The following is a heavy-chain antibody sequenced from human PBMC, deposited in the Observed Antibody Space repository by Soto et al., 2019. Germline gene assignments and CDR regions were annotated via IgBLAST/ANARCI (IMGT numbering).Heavy chain of an antibody. CDR1: GASINDGAYY. D-gene: IGHD4-17*01. CDR2: IRYSGNT. V-gene: IGHV4-31*03. Sequence: QVQLQESGPGLVKPAQTLSLTCTVSGASINDGAYYWNWVRQHPEKGLEWIGYIRYSGNTYYNPSPKSRVILALRTCKNQFSLMLSSVTAADTAMYYCARSNYGDYGAQPDHWGQGTPVTVSS. J-gene: IGHJ4*02. CDR3: ARSNYGDYGAQPDH.